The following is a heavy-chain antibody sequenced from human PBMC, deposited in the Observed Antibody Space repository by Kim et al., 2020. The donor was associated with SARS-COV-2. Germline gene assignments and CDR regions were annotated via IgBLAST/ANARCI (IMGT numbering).Heavy chain of an antibody. CDR2: ISYDGSNK. J-gene: IGHJ6*02. D-gene: IGHD6-13*01. V-gene: IGHV3-30*18. CDR3: AKETHSSNWYDDYYYYYAMDV. Sequence: GGSLRLSCAASGFTFSSYGMHWVRQAPGKGLEWVAVISYDGSNKYYADSVKGRFTISRDNSKNTLYLQMNSLRAEDTAVYYCAKETHSSNWYDDYYYYYAMDVWGQGTTVTVSS. CDR1: GFTFSSYG.